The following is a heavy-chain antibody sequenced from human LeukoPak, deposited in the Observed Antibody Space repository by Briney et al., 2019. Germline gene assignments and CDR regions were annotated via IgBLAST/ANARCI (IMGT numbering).Heavy chain of an antibody. D-gene: IGHD2-2*02. V-gene: IGHV4-4*07. Sequence: PSETLSLTCTVSGGSISSYYWSWLRQPAGKGLEWIGRIYTSGSTNYNPSLKGRVTMSVDTSKNQFSLKLSSVTAADTAVYYCARDCSSTSCYTDYWGQGTLVTVSS. CDR3: ARDCSSTSCYTDY. J-gene: IGHJ4*02. CDR2: IYTSGST. CDR1: GGSISSYY.